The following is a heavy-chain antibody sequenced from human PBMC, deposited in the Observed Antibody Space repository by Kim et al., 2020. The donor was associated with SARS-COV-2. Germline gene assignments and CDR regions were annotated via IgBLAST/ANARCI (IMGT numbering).Heavy chain of an antibody. Sequence: GGSLRLSCAASGFTFSSYWMSWVRQAPGKGLEWVANIKQDGSEKYYVDSVKGRFTISRDNAKNSLYLQMNSLRAEDTAVYYCARDQHTPKIGYQLLYWFDPWGQGTLVTVSS. D-gene: IGHD2-2*01. J-gene: IGHJ5*02. CDR1: GFTFSSYW. CDR2: IKQDGSEK. V-gene: IGHV3-7*01. CDR3: ARDQHTPKIGYQLLYWFDP.